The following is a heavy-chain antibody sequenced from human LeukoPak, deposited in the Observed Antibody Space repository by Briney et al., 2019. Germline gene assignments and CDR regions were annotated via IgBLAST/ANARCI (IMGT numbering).Heavy chain of an antibody. D-gene: IGHD4-17*01. Sequence: GGSLRLSCAASGFTFSSYAMHWVRQAPGKGLEWVAVISYDGSNKYYADSVKGRFTISRDNSKNTLYLQMNSLRAEDTAVYYCARGLDDYGEYYFDYWGQGTLVTVSS. CDR1: GFTFSSYA. CDR2: ISYDGSNK. CDR3: ARGLDDYGEYYFDY. V-gene: IGHV3-30-3*01. J-gene: IGHJ4*02.